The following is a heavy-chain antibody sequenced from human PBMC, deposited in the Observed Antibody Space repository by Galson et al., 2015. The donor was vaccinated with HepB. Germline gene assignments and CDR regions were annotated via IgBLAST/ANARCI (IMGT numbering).Heavy chain of an antibody. CDR3: ARDLLSIVGDLFDYYYGMDV. Sequence: SLRLSCAASGFTFSSYWMSWVRQAPGKGLEWVANIKQDGSEKYYVDSVKGRFTISRDNAKNSLYLQMNSLRAEDTAVYYCARDLLSIVGDLFDYYYGMDVWGQGTTVTVSS. J-gene: IGHJ6*02. CDR2: IKQDGSEK. V-gene: IGHV3-7*03. D-gene: IGHD1-26*01. CDR1: GFTFSSYW.